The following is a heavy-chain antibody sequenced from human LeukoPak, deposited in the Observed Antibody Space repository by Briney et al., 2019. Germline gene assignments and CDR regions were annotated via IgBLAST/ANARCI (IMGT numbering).Heavy chain of an antibody. Sequence: GSSVKVSCKASGGTFSSYAISWVRQAPGQGLEWMGGIIPIFGTANYAQKFQGRVTITADESTSTAYMELSSLRPEDTAVYHCARGPARFLEWLSPVGMDVWGKGTTVTVSS. D-gene: IGHD3-3*01. J-gene: IGHJ6*04. V-gene: IGHV1-69*01. CDR2: IIPIFGTA. CDR3: ARGPARFLEWLSPVGMDV. CDR1: GGTFSSYA.